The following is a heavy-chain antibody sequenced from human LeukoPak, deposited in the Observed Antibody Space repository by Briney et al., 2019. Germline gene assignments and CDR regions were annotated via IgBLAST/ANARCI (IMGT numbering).Heavy chain of an antibody. J-gene: IGHJ4*02. CDR3: ARKYCSGGSCYLLDY. CDR1: GFTFSSYW. D-gene: IGHD2-15*01. V-gene: IGHV3-7*01. Sequence: PGGSLRLSCAASGFTFSSYWMSWVRQAPGKGLEWVANIKEDGSEKYYVDSVKGRFTISRDNAKNSLYLQMNSLRAEDTAVYYCARKYCSGGSCYLLDYWGRGTLVTVSS. CDR2: IKEDGSEK.